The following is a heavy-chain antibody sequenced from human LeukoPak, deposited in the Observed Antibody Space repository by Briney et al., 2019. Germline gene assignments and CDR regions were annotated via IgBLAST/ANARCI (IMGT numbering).Heavy chain of an antibody. J-gene: IGHJ4*02. CDR3: ARWPYSSSYYFDY. Sequence: GGSLRLSCAASGFTFSSYSMNWVRQAPGKGLEWVSYISSSSSTIYYADSVKGRFTISRDNAKNSLYLQMNSLRAEDTAVYYCARWPYSSSYYFDYWGQGTLVTVSS. V-gene: IGHV3-48*01. D-gene: IGHD6-6*01. CDR2: ISSSSSTI. CDR1: GFTFSSYS.